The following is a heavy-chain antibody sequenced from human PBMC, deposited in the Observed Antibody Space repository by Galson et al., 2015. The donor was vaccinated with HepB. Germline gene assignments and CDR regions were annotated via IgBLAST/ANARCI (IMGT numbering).Heavy chain of an antibody. Sequence: SLRLSCAASGFTFSSYAMSWVRQAPGKGLEWVSAISGSGGSTYYADSVKGRFTISRDNSKNTLYLQMNSLRAEDTAVYYCAKFWSSSSWYGPEVLYYFDYWGQGTLVTVSS. CDR1: GFTFSSYA. J-gene: IGHJ4*02. D-gene: IGHD6-13*01. CDR3: AKFWSSSSWYGPEVLYYFDY. V-gene: IGHV3-23*01. CDR2: ISGSGGST.